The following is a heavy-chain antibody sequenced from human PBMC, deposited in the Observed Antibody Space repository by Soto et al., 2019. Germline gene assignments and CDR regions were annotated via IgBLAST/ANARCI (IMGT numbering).Heavy chain of an antibody. J-gene: IGHJ6*01. CDR2: ISYDGSNK. CDR1: GFTFSSYA. CDR3: ASDPTDESNDNLGYYYYGMDV. V-gene: IGHV3-30-3*01. D-gene: IGHD1-1*01. Sequence: QVQLVESGGGVVQPGRSLRLSCAASGFTFSSYAMHWVRQAPGKGLEWVAVISYDGSNKYYADSVKGRFTISRDNSKNTLYLQMNSRRAEGTAVYYCASDPTDESNDNLGYYYYGMDVW.